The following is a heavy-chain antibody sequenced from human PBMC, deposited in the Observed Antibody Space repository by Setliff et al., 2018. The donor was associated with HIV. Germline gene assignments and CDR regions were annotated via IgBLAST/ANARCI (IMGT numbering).Heavy chain of an antibody. J-gene: IGHJ1*01. Sequence: SETLSLTCTVSGGSISSYYWTWIRQPAGKGLEWIGRIGPIYTSGSTKYNPSLESRVTMSVDTSKNQFSLRLYPVTAADTAVYYCASFDLSTTSSADWGQGALVTVSS. D-gene: IGHD6-6*01. CDR1: GGSISSYY. V-gene: IGHV4-4*07. CDR3: ASFDLSTTSSAD. CDR2: IGPIYTSGST.